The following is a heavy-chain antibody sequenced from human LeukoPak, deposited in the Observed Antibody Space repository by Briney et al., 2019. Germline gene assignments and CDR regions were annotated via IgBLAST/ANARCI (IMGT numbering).Heavy chain of an antibody. V-gene: IGHV4-38-2*01. CDR1: GYSIISGYY. D-gene: IGHD4-17*01. J-gene: IGHJ4*02. CDR2: IYHSGST. Sequence: TSETLSLTCAVSGYSIISGYYWGWIRQPPGKGLEWIGSIYHSGSTHYNSSLKSRITISVDTSKNQFSLNLTSVTAADTAMYYCARKWQSTVFDYRGQRTLVTVSS. CDR3: ARKWQSTVFDY.